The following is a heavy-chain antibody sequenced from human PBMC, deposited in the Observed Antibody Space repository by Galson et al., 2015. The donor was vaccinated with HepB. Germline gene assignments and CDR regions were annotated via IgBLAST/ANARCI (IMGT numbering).Heavy chain of an antibody. CDR1: GFTLSIYW. V-gene: IGHV3-74*01. CDR2: INSDGNSA. CDR3: ARVAGTIYYYGMDV. Sequence: SLRLSCAPSGFTLSIYWMHWVRQVPGKGLVWVSRINSDGNSASYADSVKGRFIISRNNAKNTLYLYMNSLRVEDTAVYYCARVAGTIYYYGMDVWGQGTTVTFSS. J-gene: IGHJ6*02. D-gene: IGHD2-15*01.